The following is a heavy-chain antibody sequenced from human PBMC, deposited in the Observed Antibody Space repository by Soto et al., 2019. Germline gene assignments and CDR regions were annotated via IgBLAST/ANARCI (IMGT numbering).Heavy chain of an antibody. V-gene: IGHV3-30-3*01. CDR3: ARDGGSELRYFDWLSPHGSWFDP. CDR2: ISYDGSNK. CDR1: GFTFSSYA. D-gene: IGHD3-9*01. Sequence: QVQLVESGGGVVQPGRSLRLSCAASGFTFSSYAMHWVRQAPGKGLEWVAVISYDGSNKYYADSVKGRFTISRDNSKNTLYLQMNSLRAEDTAVYYCARDGGSELRYFDWLSPHGSWFDPWGQGTLVTVSS. J-gene: IGHJ5*02.